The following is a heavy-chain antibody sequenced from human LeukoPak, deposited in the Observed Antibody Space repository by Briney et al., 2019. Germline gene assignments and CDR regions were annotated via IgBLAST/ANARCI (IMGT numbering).Heavy chain of an antibody. Sequence: SETLSLTCAVYGGSFSGYYWSWIRQPPGKGLEWIGEINHSGSTNYNPSLKSRVTISVDTSKNQFSLKLSSVTAADTAVYYCARGLGGGYDHYYFDYWGQGTLVTVSS. D-gene: IGHD5-12*01. V-gene: IGHV4-34*01. J-gene: IGHJ4*02. CDR2: INHSGST. CDR1: GGSFSGYY. CDR3: ARGLGGGYDHYYFDY.